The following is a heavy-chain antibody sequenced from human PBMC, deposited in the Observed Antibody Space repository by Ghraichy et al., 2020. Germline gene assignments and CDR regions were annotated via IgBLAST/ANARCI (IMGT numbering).Heavy chain of an antibody. CDR1: GFIFSDYW. V-gene: IGHV3-7*01. CDR3: ARDRHIVVDGRRGDR. CDR2: MNKDGSEK. D-gene: IGHD5-12*01. J-gene: IGHJ4*02. Sequence: GSLRLSCTASGFIFSDYWMMWVRQAPGKGLEWVANMNKDGSEKYYVNPVKGRFTISRDNAKSSLYLQMNSLRVEDTAVYYCARDRHIVVDGRRGDRWGQGTLVTVSS.